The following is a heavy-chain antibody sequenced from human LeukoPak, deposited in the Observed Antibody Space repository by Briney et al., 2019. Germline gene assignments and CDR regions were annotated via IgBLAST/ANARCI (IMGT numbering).Heavy chain of an antibody. CDR3: ARDHAPPGIVGATTDY. Sequence: GGSLRLSCAASGFTFSRFWMSWVRQAPGKGLEWVANINQEGSETYYVDSVRGRFTISRDNTWNSLYLEMNSQRDEDTAVYYCARDHAPPGIVGATTDYWGQGTLVTVSS. V-gene: IGHV3-7*01. CDR1: GFTFSRFW. D-gene: IGHD1-26*01. CDR2: INQEGSET. J-gene: IGHJ4*02.